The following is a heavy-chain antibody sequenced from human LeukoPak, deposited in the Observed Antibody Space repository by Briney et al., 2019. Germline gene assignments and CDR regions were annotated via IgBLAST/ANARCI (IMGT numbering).Heavy chain of an antibody. V-gene: IGHV3-74*01. CDR1: GFIFSSYW. J-gene: IGHJ4*02. D-gene: IGHD5-18*01. CDR3: AKDLDTAMPSGGYFDY. Sequence: GGSLRLSCAASGFIFSSYWMHWVRHAPGKGLAWVSRINTDGSSTSYADSVKGRFTISRDNSKNTLYLQMNSLRAEDTAVYYCAKDLDTAMPSGGYFDYWGQGTLVTVSS. CDR2: INTDGSST.